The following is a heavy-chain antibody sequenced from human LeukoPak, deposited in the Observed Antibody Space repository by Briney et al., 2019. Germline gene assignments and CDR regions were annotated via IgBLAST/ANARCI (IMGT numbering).Heavy chain of an antibody. D-gene: IGHD4-17*01. J-gene: IGHJ6*02. CDR2: IWYDGSNK. CDR3: ARGGPTYGDYGIPILNYYYGMDV. CDR1: GFTFSSYG. V-gene: IGHV3-33*01. Sequence: PGGSLRLSCAASGFTFSSYGMHWVRQAPGKGREWVAVIWYDGSNKYYADSVKGRFTISRDNSKNTLYLHMNSLRAEDTAVYYCARGGPTYGDYGIPILNYYYGMDVWGQGTTVTVSS.